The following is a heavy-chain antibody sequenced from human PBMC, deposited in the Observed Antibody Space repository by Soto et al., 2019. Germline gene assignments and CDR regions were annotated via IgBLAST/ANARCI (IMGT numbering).Heavy chain of an antibody. V-gene: IGHV3-33*01. D-gene: IGHD2-21*01. CDR2: LWYDGNNK. CDR1: GFTFSNYG. Sequence: QVQLVESGGGVVQPGGSLRLSCAASGFTFSNYGMHWVRQAPGKGLAWVAVLWYDGNNKYYAYSVKGRVTISRDNSNNSLYVQMTSLRAEDTAVYYCARGLHSTFDYWGQGTLVTVSS. J-gene: IGHJ4*02. CDR3: ARGLHSTFDY.